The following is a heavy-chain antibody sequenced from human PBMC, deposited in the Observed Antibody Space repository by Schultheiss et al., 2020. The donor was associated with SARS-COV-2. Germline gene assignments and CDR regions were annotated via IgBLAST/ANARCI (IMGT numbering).Heavy chain of an antibody. CDR1: GGSFSGYY. D-gene: IGHD3-9*01. V-gene: IGHV4-34*01. J-gene: IGHJ4*02. CDR3: ARVRLSLTGYYWGESYFDY. CDR2: IYYSGST. Sequence: SETLSLTCAVYGGSFSGYYWSWIRQPPGKGLEWIGSIYYSGSTNYNPSLKSRVTISVDTPKNQFSLKLSSVTAADTAVYYCARVRLSLTGYYWGESYFDYWGQGALVTVSS.